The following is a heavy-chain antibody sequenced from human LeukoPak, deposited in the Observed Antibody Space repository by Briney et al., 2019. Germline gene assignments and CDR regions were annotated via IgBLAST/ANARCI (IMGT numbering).Heavy chain of an antibody. J-gene: IGHJ4*02. CDR2: ISGSGGST. Sequence: GSLRLSCAASGFTFSSYAMSWVRQAPGKGLEWVSAISGSGGSTYYADSVKGRFTISRDNSKNTLYLQMNSLRAEDTAVYYCAKVPGPYYDSSGFLDYWGQGTLVTVSS. V-gene: IGHV3-23*01. CDR1: GFTFSSYA. CDR3: AKVPGPYYDSSGFLDY. D-gene: IGHD3-22*01.